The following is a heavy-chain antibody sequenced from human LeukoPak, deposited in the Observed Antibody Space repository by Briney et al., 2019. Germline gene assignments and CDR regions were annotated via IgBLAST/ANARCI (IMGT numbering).Heavy chain of an antibody. Sequence: ETLSLTCTVSGASISSGDYYWSWVRQAPGKGLEWVSAISGSGGSTYYADSVKGRFTISRDNSKNTLYLQMNSLRAEDTAVYYCARDTTMIVVGIRGYFQHWGQGTLVTVSS. V-gene: IGHV3-23*01. CDR3: ARDTTMIVVGIRGYFQH. CDR2: ISGSGGST. J-gene: IGHJ1*01. D-gene: IGHD3-22*01. CDR1: GASISSGDYY.